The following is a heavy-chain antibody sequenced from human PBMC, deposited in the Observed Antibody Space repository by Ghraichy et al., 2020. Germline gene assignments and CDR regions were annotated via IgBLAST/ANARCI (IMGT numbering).Heavy chain of an antibody. CDR2: INPSGGA. CDR3: ARGPGMVGFIVPRPFDF. D-gene: IGHD1-26*01. V-gene: IGHV4-34*01. J-gene: IGHJ4*02. CDR1: GGSFNDFY. Sequence: SETLSLTCAVSGGSFNDFYWSWIRQSPGKGLEWIGEINPSGGATYNPSLKSRVTMSVDTSKTQFSLNLSAVTAADTAIYYCARGPGMVGFIVPRPFDFWGQGTLVTDSS.